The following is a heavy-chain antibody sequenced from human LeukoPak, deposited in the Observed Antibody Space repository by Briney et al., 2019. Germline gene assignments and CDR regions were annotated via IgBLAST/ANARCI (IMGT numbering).Heavy chain of an antibody. CDR3: AKDASITMIVVVIPFFDY. D-gene: IGHD3-22*01. CDR2: ISGSGGST. V-gene: IGHV3-23*01. Sequence: GGSLRLSCAASGFTFSSYSMNWVRQAPGKGLEWVSAISGSGGSTYYADSVKGRFTISRDNSKNTLYLQMNSLRAEDTAVYYCAKDASITMIVVVIPFFDYWGQGTLVTVSS. J-gene: IGHJ4*02. CDR1: GFTFSSYS.